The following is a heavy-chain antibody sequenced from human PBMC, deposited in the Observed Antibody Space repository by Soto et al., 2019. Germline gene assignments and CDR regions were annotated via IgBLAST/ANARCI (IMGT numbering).Heavy chain of an antibody. Sequence: QVHLVQSGAEVYKPGASVKVYYKASGYTFTSYGITWVRQAPGQGLEWMGWISAHNGNTDYAQKLQGRVIVTRDTSTSTPYMELRSLISDDTAVYYCVRGRYGDYWGQGALVTVSS. V-gene: IGHV1-18*01. CDR1: GYTFTSYG. CDR3: VRGRYGDY. J-gene: IGHJ4*02. D-gene: IGHD1-1*01. CDR2: ISAHNGNT.